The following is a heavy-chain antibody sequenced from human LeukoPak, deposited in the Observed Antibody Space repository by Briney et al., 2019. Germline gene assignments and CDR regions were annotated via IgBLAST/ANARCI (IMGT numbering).Heavy chain of an antibody. CDR1: GYTFTGYY. Sequence: ASVKVSCKASGYTFTGYYMHWVRQAPGQGLEWMGWINPNSGGTNYAQKFQGWVTMTRDTSISTAYMELSRLRSDDTAVYYCARDKGGQWLAFDYWGQGTLVTVSS. J-gene: IGHJ4*02. V-gene: IGHV1-2*04. CDR2: INPNSGGT. CDR3: ARDKGGQWLAFDY. D-gene: IGHD6-19*01.